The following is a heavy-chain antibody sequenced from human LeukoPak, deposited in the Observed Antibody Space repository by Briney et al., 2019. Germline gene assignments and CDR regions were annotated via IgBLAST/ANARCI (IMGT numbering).Heavy chain of an antibody. CDR2: ISSSGSTI. D-gene: IGHD2/OR15-2a*01. V-gene: IGHV3-48*03. CDR1: GFTFSSYD. Sequence: GGSLRLSCAASGFTFSSYDMSWVRQAPGKGLEWVSYISSSGSTIYYADSVKGRFTISRDNAKNSLYLQMNSLRAEDTAVYYCARDTTSTDHDYWGQGTLVTVSS. J-gene: IGHJ4*02. CDR3: ARDTTSTDHDY.